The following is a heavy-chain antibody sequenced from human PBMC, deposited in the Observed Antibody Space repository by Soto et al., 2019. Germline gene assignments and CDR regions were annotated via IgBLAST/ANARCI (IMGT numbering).Heavy chain of an antibody. CDR2: ISAYNGNT. CDR1: GYTFTSYG. V-gene: IGHV1-18*01. Sequence: GASVKASCKASGYTFTSYGISCVRQAPGQGLEWMGWISAYNGNTNYAQKLQGRVTMTTDTSTSTAYMELRSLRSDDTAVYYCAISYSRAYYYYYMDVWGKGTTVTVSS. J-gene: IGHJ6*03. D-gene: IGHD6-13*01. CDR3: AISYSRAYYYYYMDV.